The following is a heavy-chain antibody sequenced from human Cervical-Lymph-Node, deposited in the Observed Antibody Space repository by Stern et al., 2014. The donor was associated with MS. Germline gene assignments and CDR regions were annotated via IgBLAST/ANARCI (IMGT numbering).Heavy chain of an antibody. V-gene: IGHV1-2*02. Sequence: EQLVESGAEVKKPGASVKVSCKASGYTFTGYYIHWVRQAPGPGLAWMGWIIPNNGDTNYAQNFQGRVTMTRDTSISTAYMELSRLRSDDTAVYYCAKDGYNYWGQGTLVTVSS. J-gene: IGHJ4*02. CDR3: AKDGYNY. CDR2: IIPNNGDT. D-gene: IGHD5-24*01. CDR1: GYTFTGYY.